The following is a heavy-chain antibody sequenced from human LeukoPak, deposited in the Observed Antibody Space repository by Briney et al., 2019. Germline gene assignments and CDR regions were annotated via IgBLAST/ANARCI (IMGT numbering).Heavy chain of an antibody. CDR2: ISSSGSTI. CDR3: ARDLVGATDY. Sequence: GGSLRLSCAASGFTFSSYEMNWVRQAPGKGLEWVSYISSSGSTIYYADSVKGRFTISRDNAKNSLYLQMNSPRAEDTAVYYCARDLVGATDYWGQGTLVTVSS. D-gene: IGHD1-26*01. J-gene: IGHJ4*02. V-gene: IGHV3-48*03. CDR1: GFTFSSYE.